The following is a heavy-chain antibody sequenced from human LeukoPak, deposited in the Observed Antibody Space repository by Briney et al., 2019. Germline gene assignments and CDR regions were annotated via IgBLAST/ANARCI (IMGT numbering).Heavy chain of an antibody. CDR2: ISSDSSNI. V-gene: IGHV3-21*01. CDR3: ARGEELWPDY. D-gene: IGHD5-18*01. Sequence: PGGSLRLSCAASGFTFSSYNMNRVRQAPGKGLEWVASISSDSSNIYHADSLKGRFTISRDNSKNTLYLQMNSLRVEDTAVYYCARGEELWPDYWGQGTLVTVSS. J-gene: IGHJ4*02. CDR1: GFTFSSYN.